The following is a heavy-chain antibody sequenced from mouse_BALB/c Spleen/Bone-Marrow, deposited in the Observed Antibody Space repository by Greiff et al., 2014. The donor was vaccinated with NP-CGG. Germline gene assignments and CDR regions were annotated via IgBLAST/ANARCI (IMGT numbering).Heavy chain of an antibody. J-gene: IGHJ3*01. V-gene: IGHV14-3*02. D-gene: IGHD2-4*01. CDR3: AGYDYYQAWFAY. CDR1: GFSIKDTY. Sequence: VQLQQSGAELVKPGASVKLSCTASGFSIKDTYMHWVKQGPEQGLEWIGRIDPANGNTKYDPKFQGKATITADTSSNTAYLQLSSMTSEDTAVYFCAGYDYYQAWFAYWGQGTLVTVSA. CDR2: IDPANGNT.